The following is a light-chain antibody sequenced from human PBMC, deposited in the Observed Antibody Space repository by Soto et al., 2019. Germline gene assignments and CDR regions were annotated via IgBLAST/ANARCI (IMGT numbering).Light chain of an antibody. Sequence: DIQMTQSPSALSASVGDRVTITCRASQSISSWFAWYQQKPGKAPRLLIYDASYLERGVPSRFSGSGSGTEFTLIISDLQSDDLASYYCQQYNNFWTFGPGTKVEI. CDR1: QSISSW. V-gene: IGKV1-5*01. J-gene: IGKJ1*01. CDR2: DAS. CDR3: QQYNNFWT.